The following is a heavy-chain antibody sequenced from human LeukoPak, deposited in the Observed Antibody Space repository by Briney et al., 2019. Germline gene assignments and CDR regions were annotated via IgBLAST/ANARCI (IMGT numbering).Heavy chain of an antibody. CDR1: GYSFTSYW. CDR3: ARRGIAAAGTEYYFDY. Sequence: GESLKISCKGSGYSFTSYWFGWVRQMPGKGLEWMGIIFPGDSDTRYSPSFQGQVTISADKSISTAYLQWSSLKASDTAMYYCARRGIAAAGTEYYFDYWGQGTLVTVSS. D-gene: IGHD6-13*01. J-gene: IGHJ4*02. CDR2: IFPGDSDT. V-gene: IGHV5-51*01.